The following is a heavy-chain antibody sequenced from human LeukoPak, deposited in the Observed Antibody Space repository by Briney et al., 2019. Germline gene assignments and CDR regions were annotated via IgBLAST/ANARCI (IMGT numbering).Heavy chain of an antibody. D-gene: IGHD6-19*01. Sequence: GGPLRLSCAASGFTLSKYWMPWVRQPPGKGLKSVSRINTDGTVTTYADSVKGRFTVSRDNADNTMFLQMNSVRDEDTAVYYCATKQWLAPPPDSWGQGTPVTVSS. J-gene: IGHJ4*02. CDR2: INTDGTVT. CDR1: GFTLSKYW. CDR3: ATKQWLAPPPDS. V-gene: IGHV3-74*01.